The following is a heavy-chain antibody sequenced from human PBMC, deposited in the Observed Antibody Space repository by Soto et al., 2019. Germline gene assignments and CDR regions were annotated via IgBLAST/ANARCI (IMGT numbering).Heavy chain of an antibody. Sequence: QVQLQESGPGLVKPSETLSLTCTVSGGSISSYYWSWIRQPPGRGLEWIGYIYYSGSTNYNPSLKSRVIIPVDTSKNQFSLKLSSVTAADTAVYYCARRYGAAFDYWGQGTLVTVSS. J-gene: IGHJ4*02. D-gene: IGHD2-15*01. CDR1: GGSISSYY. CDR2: IYYSGST. CDR3: ARRYGAAFDY. V-gene: IGHV4-59*01.